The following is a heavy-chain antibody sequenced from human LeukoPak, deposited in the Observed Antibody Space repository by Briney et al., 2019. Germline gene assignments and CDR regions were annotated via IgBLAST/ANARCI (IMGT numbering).Heavy chain of an antibody. CDR2: IYYSGST. D-gene: IGHD6-13*01. V-gene: IGHV4-39*01. J-gene: IGHJ5*02. Sequence: SETLSLTCTVSGGPISSSSYYWGWIRQPPGKGLEWIGSIYYSGSTYYNPSLKSRVTISVDTSKNQFSLKLSSVTAADTAVYYCARQDRSGIAAAGDVWFDPWGQGTLVTVST. CDR3: ARQDRSGIAAAGDVWFDP. CDR1: GGPISSSSYY.